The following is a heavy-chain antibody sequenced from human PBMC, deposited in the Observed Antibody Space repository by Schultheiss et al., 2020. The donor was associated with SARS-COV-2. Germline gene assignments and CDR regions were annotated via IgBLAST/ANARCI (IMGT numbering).Heavy chain of an antibody. V-gene: IGHV3-30*14. CDR3: AREKPYNWNDGRFDY. J-gene: IGHJ4*02. CDR1: GFTFGDYA. D-gene: IGHD1-1*01. Sequence: GGSLRLSCAASGFTFGDYAMSWFRQAPGKGLEWVAVISYDGSNKYYADSVKGRFTISRDNSKNTLYLQMNSLRAEDTAVYYCAREKPYNWNDGRFDYWGQGTLVTVSS. CDR2: ISYDGSNK.